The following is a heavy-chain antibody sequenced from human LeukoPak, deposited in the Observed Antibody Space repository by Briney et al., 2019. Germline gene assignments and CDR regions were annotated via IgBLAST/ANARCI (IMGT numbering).Heavy chain of an antibody. CDR2: ITAGNGNT. D-gene: IGHD3-10*01. J-gene: IGHJ4*02. CDR1: GYTFTSYA. V-gene: IGHV1-3*01. Sequence: ASVKVSCKASGYTFTSYAMYWVRQAPGQRLEWMGWITAGNGNTKYSQKFQGRVTITRDTSASTAYMELSSLRSEDTALYYCARGDYYGSGMTFDYWGQGALVTVSS. CDR3: ARGDYYGSGMTFDY.